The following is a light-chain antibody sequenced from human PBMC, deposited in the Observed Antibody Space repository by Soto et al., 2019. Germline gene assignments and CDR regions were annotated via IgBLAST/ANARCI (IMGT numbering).Light chain of an antibody. V-gene: IGKV3D-15*01. CDR3: QHYNNWPPT. CDR2: LAS. CDR1: QNLGTLY. J-gene: IGKJ3*01. Sequence: IVLTHSPGTLSLSPKDRVTLSCRASQNLGTLYLAWYQQKLGQAPRLLIYLASNRAAGVPARFSGSGSGTEFTLTISCLQSEDFAVYYCQHYNNWPPTFGPGTKVDIK.